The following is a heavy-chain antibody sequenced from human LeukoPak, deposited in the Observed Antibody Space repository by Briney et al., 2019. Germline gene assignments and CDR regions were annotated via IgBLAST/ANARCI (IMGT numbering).Heavy chain of an antibody. J-gene: IGHJ4*02. CDR3: ARAGCTNGVCFGTYYFDY. CDR2: ISSSSSYI. Sequence: PGGSLRLSCAASGFTFSSYGVNWVRQAPGKGLEWVSSISSSSSYIYYADSVKGRFTISRDNAKNSLYLQMNSLRAEDTAVYYCARAGCTNGVCFGTYYFDYWGQGTLVTVSS. CDR1: GFTFSSYG. D-gene: IGHD2-8*01. V-gene: IGHV3-21*01.